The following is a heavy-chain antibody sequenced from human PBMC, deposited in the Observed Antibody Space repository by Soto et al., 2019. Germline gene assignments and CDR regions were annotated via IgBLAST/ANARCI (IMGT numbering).Heavy chain of an antibody. CDR3: ARSVGYYYYGMDV. CDR1: GDSIRSGDYY. V-gene: IGHV4-30-4*01. Sequence: QVHLEESGPGLVKPSQTLSLTCTVLGDSIRSGDYYWNWIRQPPGRGLERIGYIYYSGSTYYNPSIKSRLAMSVDTSKNQFSLRLSSVIAADTAVYYCARSVGYYYYGMDVWGQGTTVIVSS. CDR2: IYYSGST. J-gene: IGHJ6*02. D-gene: IGHD1-26*01.